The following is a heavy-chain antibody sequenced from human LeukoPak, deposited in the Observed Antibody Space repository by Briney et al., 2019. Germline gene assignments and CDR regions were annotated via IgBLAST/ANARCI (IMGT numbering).Heavy chain of an antibody. D-gene: IGHD6-13*01. V-gene: IGHV4-34*01. J-gene: IGHJ4*02. CDR1: GGSFSGYY. CDR3: ARQYSSSWYSPFDY. CDR2: INHSGST. Sequence: SETLSLTCAVYGGSFSGYYWSWIRQPPGKGLEWIGAINHSGSTNYNPSLKSRVTISVDTSKNQFSLKLSSVTAADTAVYYCARQYSSSWYSPFDYWGQGTLVTVSS.